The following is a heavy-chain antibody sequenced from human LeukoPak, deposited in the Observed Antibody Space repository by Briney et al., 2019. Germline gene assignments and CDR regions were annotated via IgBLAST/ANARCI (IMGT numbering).Heavy chain of an antibody. V-gene: IGHV1-2*06. Sequence: ASVKVSCKASGYTFTGYYMHWVRQAPGQGLEWMGRINPNSGGTNYAQKFQGRVTMTRDTSISTAYMELSRLRSDDTAVYYCATLAVAGVNWFDPWGQGTLVTLSS. J-gene: IGHJ5*02. D-gene: IGHD6-19*01. CDR1: GYTFTGYY. CDR2: INPNSGGT. CDR3: ATLAVAGVNWFDP.